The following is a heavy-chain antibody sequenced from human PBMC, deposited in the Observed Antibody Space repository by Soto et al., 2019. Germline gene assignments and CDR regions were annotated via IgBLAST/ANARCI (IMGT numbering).Heavy chain of an antibody. V-gene: IGHV5-51*01. CDR3: WGRNGAGRWYYGLEV. CDR1: GYSFTSYW. D-gene: IGHD3-16*01. J-gene: IGHJ6*02. Sequence: GESLKISCKGSGYSFTSYWIGWVRQMPGKGLECMGIIYPGDSDTRYSPSFQGQVTISADKSISTAYLQWSSLKASDTAMYYCWGRNGAGRWYYGLEVWGQGTMVTVSS. CDR2: IYPGDSDT.